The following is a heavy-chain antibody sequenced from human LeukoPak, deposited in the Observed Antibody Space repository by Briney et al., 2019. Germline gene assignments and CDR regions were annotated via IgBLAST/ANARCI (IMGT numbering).Heavy chain of an antibody. V-gene: IGHV3-7*03. CDR1: GFTFSSYW. CDR2: IKQDGSEK. CDR3: ARSLLHDIVVVPAIYYGMDV. J-gene: IGHJ6*04. Sequence: GGSLRLSCAASGFTFSSYWMSWVRKAPGKGLEWVANIKQDGSEKYYVDSVKGRFTISRDNAKNSLYLQMNSLRAEDTAVYYCARSLLHDIVVVPAIYYGMDVWGKGTTVTVSS. D-gene: IGHD2-2*01.